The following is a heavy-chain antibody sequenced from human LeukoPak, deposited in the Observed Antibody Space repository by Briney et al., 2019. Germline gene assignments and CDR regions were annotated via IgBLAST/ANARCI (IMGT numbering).Heavy chain of an antibody. J-gene: IGHJ4*02. CDR3: ASGHYYGSGSYRKGYFDY. V-gene: IGHV5-51*01. CDR2: IYPGDSDT. CDR1: GYSFTSYW. Sequence: GESLKISCKGSGYSFTSYWIGWVRQMPGKGLEWMGIIYPGDSDTRYSPSFQGQVTISADKSISTVYLQWSSLKASDTAMYYCASGHYYGSGSYRKGYFDYWGQGTLVTVSS. D-gene: IGHD3-10*01.